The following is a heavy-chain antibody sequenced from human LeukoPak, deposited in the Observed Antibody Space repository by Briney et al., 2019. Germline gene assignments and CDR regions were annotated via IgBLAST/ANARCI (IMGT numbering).Heavy chain of an antibody. V-gene: IGHV4-59*11. CDR2: ISYSGYT. CDR1: GGSISSHY. CDR3: ARDWVVVQPYIMDV. J-gene: IGHJ6*02. Sequence: SETLSLTCTVSGGSISSHYWSWIRQPPGRGLEWIGYISYSGYTNYNPSLKSRVIISLDTSKNQFSLKLSSVTAADTAVYYCARDWVVVQPYIMDVWGQGTTVTVSS. D-gene: IGHD2-2*01.